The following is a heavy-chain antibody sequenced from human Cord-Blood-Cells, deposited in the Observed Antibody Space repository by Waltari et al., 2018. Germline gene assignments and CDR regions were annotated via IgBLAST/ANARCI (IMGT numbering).Heavy chain of an antibody. J-gene: IGHJ5*02. CDR2: ITDGNGNT. CDR1: GYTFTSYA. V-gene: IGHV1-3*01. CDR3: AIGKLYSSSWNWFDP. Sequence: QVQLVQSGAEVKKPGASVKVSCKASGYTFTSYAMHWVRQAPGQRLEWMGWITDGNGNTKYSQKFQGRVTITRDTSASTAYMELSSLRSEDTAGYYCAIGKLYSSSWNWFDPWGQGTLVTVSS. D-gene: IGHD6-13*01.